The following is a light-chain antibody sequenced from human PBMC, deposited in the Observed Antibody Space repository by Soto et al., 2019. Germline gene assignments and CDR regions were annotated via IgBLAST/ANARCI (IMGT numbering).Light chain of an antibody. CDR2: DAS. J-gene: IGKJ1*01. Sequence: EIVLTQSPGTLSLSPGERATLSCRASQSISINLAWFQQKPGQAPRLLIYDASSRATGIPDGFSGSGSGTDFTLTISRLEPEDFAVYYCQQYGPIPWTFGQGTKVDIK. V-gene: IGKV3-20*01. CDR3: QQYGPIPWT. CDR1: QSISIN.